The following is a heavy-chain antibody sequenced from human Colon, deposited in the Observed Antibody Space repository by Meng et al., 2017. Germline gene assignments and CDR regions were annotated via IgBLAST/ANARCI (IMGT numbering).Heavy chain of an antibody. Sequence: QGPLPASGPGLVKPSGTLSLTCAVSGGAISSSNWWSWVRQPPGKGLEWIGEIYHSGSTNYNPSLKSRVTISVDKSKNQFSLKLSSVTAADTAVYYCARKKWVGASGGFDYWGQGTLVTVSS. CDR2: IYHSGST. J-gene: IGHJ4*02. CDR3: ARKKWVGASGGFDY. V-gene: IGHV4-4*02. D-gene: IGHD1-26*01. CDR1: GGAISSSNW.